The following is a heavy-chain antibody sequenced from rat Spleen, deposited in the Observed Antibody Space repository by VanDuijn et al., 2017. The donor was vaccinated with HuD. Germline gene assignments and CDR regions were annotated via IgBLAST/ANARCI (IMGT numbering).Heavy chain of an antibody. CDR3: ARGHTMGMDYFDY. Sequence: EVQLVESGGGLVQPGRSLKLSCAASGFTFSNYDMAWVRQAPTKGLEWVASIVTSGGTTYYRDSVKGRFTISRDDAKSTLYLQMDSLRSEDTATYYCARGHTMGMDYFDYWGQGVMVTVSS. CDR2: IVTSGGTT. CDR1: GFTFSNYD. D-gene: IGHD1-7*01. J-gene: IGHJ2*01. V-gene: IGHV5-25*01.